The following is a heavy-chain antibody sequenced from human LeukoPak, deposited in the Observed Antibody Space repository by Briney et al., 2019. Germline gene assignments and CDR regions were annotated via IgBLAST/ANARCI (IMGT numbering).Heavy chain of an antibody. Sequence: GGSLRLSCATSGFTFGDFTMHWVRQPPGKGLEWVSLIGRRGDPKYYANSLEGRFTISRDNRRRYVFLQMNSLRPDDTAFYYCIKEGRGYKYGLRDWGQGTLVTVSS. CDR1: GFTFGDFT. J-gene: IGHJ4*02. CDR2: IGRRGDPK. D-gene: IGHD5-18*01. CDR3: IKEGRGYKYGLRD. V-gene: IGHV3-43*01.